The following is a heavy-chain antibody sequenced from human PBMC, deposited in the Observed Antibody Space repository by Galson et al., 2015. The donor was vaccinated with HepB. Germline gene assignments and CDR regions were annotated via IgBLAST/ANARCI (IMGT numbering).Heavy chain of an antibody. J-gene: IGHJ6*03. CDR3: TTGALFRGYHYMDG. CDR2: IHGAGIT. CDR1: GFTGSTNY. Sequence: SLRLSCAVSGFTGSTNYMSWVRQAPGKGLDWVSLIHGAGITRYAESVKGRFTISRDNSKNTMYLQMNSLRAEDTAVYYCTTGALFRGYHYMDGWGKGTTVNVS. D-gene: IGHD3-10*01. V-gene: IGHV3-53*01.